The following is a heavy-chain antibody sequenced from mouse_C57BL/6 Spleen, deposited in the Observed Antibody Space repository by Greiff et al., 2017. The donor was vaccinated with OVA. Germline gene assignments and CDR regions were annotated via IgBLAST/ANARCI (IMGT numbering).Heavy chain of an antibody. CDR1: GFTFSSYA. J-gene: IGHJ1*03. CDR3: AREDYGSSRWYFDV. D-gene: IGHD1-1*01. Sequence: EVQLVESGGGLVKPGGSLKLSCAASGFTFSSYAMSWVRQTPEKRLEWVATISDGGSYTYYPDNVKGRFTISRDNAKNNLYLQMSHLKSEDTAMYYCAREDYGSSRWYFDVWGTGTTVTVSS. V-gene: IGHV5-4*01. CDR2: ISDGGSYT.